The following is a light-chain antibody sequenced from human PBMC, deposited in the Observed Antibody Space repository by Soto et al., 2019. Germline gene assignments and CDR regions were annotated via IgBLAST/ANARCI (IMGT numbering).Light chain of an antibody. CDR1: SSNIRIND. CDR2: RNN. V-gene: IGLV1-44*01. J-gene: IGLJ3*02. CDR3: GAWDDSLKGGV. Sequence: QPVLTQPPSTSGTPGQRVTISCSGGSSNIRINDVNWYQQLPRTAPKLLIYRNNERPSGVSDRFSGSKSGTSASLAISGLQSEDEADYYCGAWDDSLKGGVFGGGTKLTVL.